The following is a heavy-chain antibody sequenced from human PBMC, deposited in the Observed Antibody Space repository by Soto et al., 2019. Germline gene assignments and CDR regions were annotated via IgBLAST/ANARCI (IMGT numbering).Heavy chain of an antibody. CDR2: ISYDGSNK. J-gene: IGHJ6*02. CDR3: ASGYCSTTSCFYGMDV. CDR1: GFTFSRYV. D-gene: IGHD2-2*01. Sequence: QVQLVESGGGVVQPGRSLSLSCAGSGFTFSRYVMHWVRQAPGTGLEWVAFISYDGSNKYYADSVKGRFTISRDNYKNTLYLQMNSLRPEDTSVYYCASGYCSTTSCFYGMDVWGQGTTVTVSS. V-gene: IGHV3-30-3*01.